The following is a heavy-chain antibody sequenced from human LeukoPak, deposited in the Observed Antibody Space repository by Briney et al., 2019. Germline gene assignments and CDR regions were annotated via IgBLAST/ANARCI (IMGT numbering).Heavy chain of an antibody. J-gene: IGHJ5*02. CDR3: AKWADYYASGSRSNWFDP. CDR2: ISSSGSTI. Sequence: GGSLRLSCAASGFTFSSYEMNWVRQAPGKGLEWVSYISSSGSTIYYADSLKGRFTISRDNAKNSLYLQMNSLRAEDTAVYYCAKWADYYASGSRSNWFDPWGQGTLVTVSS. V-gene: IGHV3-48*03. CDR1: GFTFSSYE. D-gene: IGHD3-10*01.